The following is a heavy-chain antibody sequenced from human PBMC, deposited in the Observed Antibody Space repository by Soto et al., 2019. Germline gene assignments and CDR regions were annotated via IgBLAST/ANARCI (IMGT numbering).Heavy chain of an antibody. CDR1: GYTFTSYG. V-gene: IGHV1-18*01. CDR3: AREGRGTPAHRDQPGDN. CDR2: ISAYNGNT. J-gene: IGHJ4*02. Sequence: QVQLVQSGAEVKKPGASVKVSCKASGYTFTSYGISWVRQAPGQGLEWMGWISAYNGNTNYAQKLQGRVTMTTDTSKRTAYMELRSLGSDDTAVYYCAREGRGTPAHRDQPGDNWVEATLVTVSS. D-gene: IGHD2-2*01.